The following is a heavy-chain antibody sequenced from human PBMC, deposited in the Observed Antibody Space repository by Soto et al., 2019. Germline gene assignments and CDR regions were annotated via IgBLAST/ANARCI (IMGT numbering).Heavy chain of an antibody. CDR3: ARAGEPYYYDSSGYYYY. J-gene: IGHJ4*02. D-gene: IGHD3-22*01. CDR1: GYTFTSYY. CDR2: INPSGGST. Sequence: QVQLVQSGAEVKKPGASVKVSCKASGYTFTSYYMHWVRQAPGQGLEWMGIINPSGGSTSYAQKFPGRVTMTRDTSTSTVYMELSSLRSEDTAVYYCARAGEPYYYDSSGYYYYWGQGTLVTVSS. V-gene: IGHV1-46*01.